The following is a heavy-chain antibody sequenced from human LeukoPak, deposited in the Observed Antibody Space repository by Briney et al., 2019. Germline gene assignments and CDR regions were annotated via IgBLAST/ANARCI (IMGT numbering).Heavy chain of an antibody. CDR3: ARARRYSWSYYGIWDY. J-gene: IGHJ4*02. CDR1: GYTFTGYY. CDR2: INPNSGGT. Sequence: ASVKVSCKASGYTFTGYYMHWVRQAPGQGLEWMGWINPNSGGTNYAQKFQGRVTMTRDTSISTAYMELSRLRSDDTAVYYCARARRYSWSYYGIWDYWGQGTLVTVSS. V-gene: IGHV1-2*02. D-gene: IGHD1-26*01.